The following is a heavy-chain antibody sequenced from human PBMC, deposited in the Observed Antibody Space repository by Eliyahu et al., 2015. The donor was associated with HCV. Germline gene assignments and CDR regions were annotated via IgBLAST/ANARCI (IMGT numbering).Heavy chain of an antibody. Sequence: QVQLVESGGRVVQPGGSLRLXCSASXFTFGPYAMHWXRQAPGKGLEWLALIWNDGTNTYYAASVTGRFTISRDNSKNTLYLQMNSLRAEDTALYYCARDLDYSLSGSRMGDVFDFWGHGTMVTVSP. CDR1: XFTFGPYA. V-gene: IGHV3-33*01. CDR2: IWNDGTNT. J-gene: IGHJ3*01. D-gene: IGHD3-10*01. CDR3: ARDLDYSLSGSRMGDVFDF.